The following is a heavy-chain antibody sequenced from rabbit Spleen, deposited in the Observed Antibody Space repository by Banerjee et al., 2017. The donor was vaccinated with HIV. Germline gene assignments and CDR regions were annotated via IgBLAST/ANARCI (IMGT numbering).Heavy chain of an antibody. CDR3: ARAVTADDCVDL. D-gene: IGHD2-1*01. CDR2: IYAGSSGNT. Sequence: QSLEESGGDLVKPGASLTLTCTASGFSFSSGHWICWVRQAPGKGLEWIACIYAGSSGNTYYASWAKGRFTISKTSSTTVTLQMTSLTAADTATYFCARAVTADDCVDLWGPGTLVTVS. V-gene: IGHV1S40*01. CDR1: GFSFSSGHW. J-gene: IGHJ4*01.